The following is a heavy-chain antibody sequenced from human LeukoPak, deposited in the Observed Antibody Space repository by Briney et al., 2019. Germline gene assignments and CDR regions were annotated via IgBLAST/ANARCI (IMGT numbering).Heavy chain of an antibody. CDR1: GFTSTDYA. J-gene: IGHJ4*02. CDR3: AKGAYDYIEIGYFDS. CDR2: LIGSSGST. V-gene: IGHV3-23*01. Sequence: GGSLRLSCAASGFTSTDYAMNWVRQAPGKGLEWVSVLIGSSGSTDYADSVKGRFTISRDNSKNTLFLQMNSLRAEDTAIYYCAKGAYDYIEIGYFDSWGQGTMVTVSS. D-gene: IGHD5-12*01.